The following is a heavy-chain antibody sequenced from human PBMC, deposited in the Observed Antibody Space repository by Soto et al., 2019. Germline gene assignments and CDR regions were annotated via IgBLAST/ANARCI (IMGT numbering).Heavy chain of an antibody. CDR3: ATLPVGDGYVFDY. D-gene: IGHD3-16*01. J-gene: IGHJ4*02. CDR1: GYTFTSYA. V-gene: IGHV1-3*01. Sequence: QVQLVQSGAEVKKPGASVKVSCKASGYTFTSYAMHWVRQAPGQRLEWMGWINAGNGNTKYSQKFQGRVTTTRDTSASTAYMELSSLRSEDTAVYYCATLPVGDGYVFDYWRQGTLVTVSS. CDR2: INAGNGNT.